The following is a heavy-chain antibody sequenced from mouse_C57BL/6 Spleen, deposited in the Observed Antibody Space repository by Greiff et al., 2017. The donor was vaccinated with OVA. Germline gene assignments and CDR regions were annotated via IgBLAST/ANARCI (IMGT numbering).Heavy chain of an antibody. V-gene: IGHV5-6*01. Sequence: EVQGVESGGDLVKPGGSLKLSCAASGFTFSSYGMSWVRQTPDKRLEWVATISSGGSYTYYPDSVKGRFTLSRDNAKNTLYLQMSSLKSEDTAMYYCARQRDDGYYGYFDVWGTGTTVTVSS. J-gene: IGHJ1*03. CDR3: ARQRDDGYYGYFDV. D-gene: IGHD2-3*01. CDR2: ISSGGSYT. CDR1: GFTFSSYG.